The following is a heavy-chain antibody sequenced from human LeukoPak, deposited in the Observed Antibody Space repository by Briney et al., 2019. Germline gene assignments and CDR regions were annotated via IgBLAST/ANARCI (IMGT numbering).Heavy chain of an antibody. Sequence: GESPETFFWSSGFRFTDLWNGLGRQMPGKGLEWRGIIYPGDSDTRYSPSFQGQVTISADKSISTAYLQWSRLKATDTAKYYCARLLGGTYLGDYWGQGSLVTVSS. V-gene: IGHV5-51*01. CDR2: IYPGDSDT. J-gene: IGHJ4*02. CDR3: ARLLGGTYLGDY. D-gene: IGHD1-26*01. CDR1: GFRFTDLW.